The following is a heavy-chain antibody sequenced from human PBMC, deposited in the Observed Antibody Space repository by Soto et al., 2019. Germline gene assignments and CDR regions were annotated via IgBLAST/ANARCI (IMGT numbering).Heavy chain of an antibody. CDR2: IYYSGST. D-gene: IGHD3-22*01. CDR3: ARTYVGYYDSSGYSTTQFIDY. CDR1: GGTSSSYY. J-gene: IGHJ4*02. V-gene: IGHV4-59*01. Sequence: PLETLSLTSPFSGGTSSSYYWSWIRQPPGKGLEWIGYIYYSGSTNYNPSLKSRVTISVDTSKNQFSLKLSSVTAADTAVYYCARTYVGYYDSSGYSTTQFIDYWGQGTLVTVSS.